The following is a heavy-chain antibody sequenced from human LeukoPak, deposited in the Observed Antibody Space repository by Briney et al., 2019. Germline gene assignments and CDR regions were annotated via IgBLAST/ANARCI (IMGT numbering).Heavy chain of an antibody. D-gene: IGHD5-24*01. CDR3: ATRPTPRDRDF. V-gene: IGHV3-23*01. Sequence: PGGSLRLSCVASGLTFSTSDTCWVRQAPGKGPEWLSLIVQSGTTYYAESVEGRFTISRDNSQNTVFMQMNSLRAEDTAVYYCATRPTPRDRDFWGQGTLVTVSS. J-gene: IGHJ4*02. CDR1: GLTFSTSD. CDR2: IVQSGTT.